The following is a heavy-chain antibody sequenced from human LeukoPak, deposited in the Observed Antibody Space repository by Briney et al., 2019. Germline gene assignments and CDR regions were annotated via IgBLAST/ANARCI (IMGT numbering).Heavy chain of an antibody. D-gene: IGHD2-15*01. Sequence: GGSLRLSCAASGFTVSSNYMTWVRQAPGKGLEWVSVIYSGGGTRYADSVKGRFTISRDTSRSTLYLQMNSLRAEDAAVYYCAKAPVTSCRGAFCYPFDYRGQGTLVTVSS. CDR2: IYSGGGT. CDR3: AKAPVTSCRGAFCYPFDY. J-gene: IGHJ4*02. CDR1: GFTVSSNY. V-gene: IGHV3-66*01.